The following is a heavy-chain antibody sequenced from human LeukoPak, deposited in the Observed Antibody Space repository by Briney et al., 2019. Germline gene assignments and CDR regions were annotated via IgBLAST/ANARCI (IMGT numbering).Heavy chain of an antibody. J-gene: IGHJ3*02. CDR1: GYIFVSYY. CDR3: ARVNYDILTGYYIPHAFDI. V-gene: IGHV1-18*01. D-gene: IGHD3-9*01. Sequence: SVKVSCKASGYIFVSYYINWVRQAPGQGLEWMGSISGYNGHTNYAQKLQDRVTMTTDTSTSTAYMELRSLRSDDTAVYYCARVNYDILTGYYIPHAFDIWGQGTMVTVSS. CDR2: ISGYNGHT.